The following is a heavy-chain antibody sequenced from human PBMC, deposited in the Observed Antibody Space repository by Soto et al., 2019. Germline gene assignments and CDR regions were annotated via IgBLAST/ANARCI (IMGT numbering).Heavy chain of an antibody. D-gene: IGHD5-12*01. CDR1: GGSFRGFY. Sequence: SETLSLTCAVSGGSFRGFYWTWIRQSPGKGLEWLGYIHYSGGATYSPSYNPSLKGRAALSVDTSENHLSLTLNSVTSADTAVYFCARDRRDGYKRYFEFWGQGNQVTVSS. CDR3: ARDRRDGYKRYFEF. CDR2: IHYSGGATYSP. V-gene: IGHV4-34*11. J-gene: IGHJ4*02.